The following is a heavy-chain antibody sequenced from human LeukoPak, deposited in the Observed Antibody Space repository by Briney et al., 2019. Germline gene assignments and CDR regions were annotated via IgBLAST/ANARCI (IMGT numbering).Heavy chain of an antibody. CDR1: GGTFSSYA. CDR2: IIPIFGTA. Sequence: GASVKVSCKASGGTFSSYAISWVRQAPGQGLEWMGGIIPIFGTANYAQKFQGRVTITADESTSTAYMELSSLRSEDTAVYYCARGSATPPLYYYYYMDVWGKGTTVTISS. V-gene: IGHV1-69*13. D-gene: IGHD6-25*01. J-gene: IGHJ6*03. CDR3: ARGSATPPLYYYYYMDV.